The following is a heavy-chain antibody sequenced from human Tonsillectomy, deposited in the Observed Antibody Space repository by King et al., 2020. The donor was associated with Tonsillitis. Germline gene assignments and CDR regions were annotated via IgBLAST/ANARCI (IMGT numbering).Heavy chain of an antibody. CDR2: ISYDGTKK. J-gene: IGHJ6*02. CDR1: GFTFSSYG. V-gene: IGHV3-30*18. CDR3: AKEQADYGGMDV. D-gene: IGHD4-23*01. Sequence: VQLVQSGGGLVRPGGSLRLSCAASGFTFSSYGMHWVRQAPGKGLEWVAVISYDGTKKYYADSVKGRFTISRDNSKNTLYVQMNSLRAEDTAVHYCAKEQADYGGMDVCGQGTTVTVSS.